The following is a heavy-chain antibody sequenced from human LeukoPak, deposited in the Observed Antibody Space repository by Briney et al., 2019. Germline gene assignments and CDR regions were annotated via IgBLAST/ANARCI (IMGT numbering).Heavy chain of an antibody. D-gene: IGHD2-15*01. CDR3: AKSGLNRFDY. Sequence: GGSLRLSCAASGFAFSSYAMHWVRQAPGKGLEWVAIISYDGITESYSDSVKGRFTTSRDNFKNMLYLQMNSLRGEDTAVYYCAKSGLNRFDYWGQGTLVTVSS. CDR2: ISYDGITE. CDR1: GFAFSSYA. V-gene: IGHV3-30*04. J-gene: IGHJ4*02.